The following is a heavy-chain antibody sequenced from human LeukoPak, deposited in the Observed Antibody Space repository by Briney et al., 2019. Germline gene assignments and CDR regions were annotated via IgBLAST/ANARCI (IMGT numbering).Heavy chain of an antibody. J-gene: IGHJ4*02. Sequence: GASVKVSCKASGGTFSNYAISWVRQAPGQGLEWMGWISAYNGNTNYAQKLQGRVTMTTDTSTSTAYMELRSLRSDDTAVYYCARVSDYDSSGYYSVDYWGQGTLVTVSS. CDR1: GGTFSNYA. V-gene: IGHV1-18*01. CDR3: ARVSDYDSSGYYSVDY. D-gene: IGHD3-22*01. CDR2: ISAYNGNT.